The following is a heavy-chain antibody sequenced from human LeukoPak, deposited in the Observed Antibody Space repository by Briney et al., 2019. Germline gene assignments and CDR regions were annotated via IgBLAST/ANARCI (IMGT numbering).Heavy chain of an antibody. Sequence: TGGSPRLSCAASGFTFSSYAMSWVRQAPGKGLEWVSAISGSGGSTYYADSVKGRFTISRDNAKNSLYPQMNSLRAKDTAVYYCARGRYSGTTYYFDYWGQGTLVTVSS. J-gene: IGHJ4*02. CDR3: ARGRYSGTTYYFDY. CDR1: GFTFSSYA. V-gene: IGHV3-23*01. D-gene: IGHD5-12*01. CDR2: ISGSGGST.